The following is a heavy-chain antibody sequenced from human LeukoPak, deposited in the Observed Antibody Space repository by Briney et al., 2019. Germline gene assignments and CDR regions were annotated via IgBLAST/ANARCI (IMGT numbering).Heavy chain of an antibody. Sequence: ASVKVSCKASGYTFTGYYMHWVRQAPGQGLEWMGWINPNSGGTNYAQKFQGRVTMTRDTSISTAYMELSRLRSDDTAVYYCARGGYYDFWSGYQAEPNAFDIWGQGTMVTVSS. V-gene: IGHV1-2*02. CDR1: GYTFTGYY. D-gene: IGHD3-3*01. CDR2: INPNSGGT. J-gene: IGHJ3*02. CDR3: ARGGYYDFWSGYQAEPNAFDI.